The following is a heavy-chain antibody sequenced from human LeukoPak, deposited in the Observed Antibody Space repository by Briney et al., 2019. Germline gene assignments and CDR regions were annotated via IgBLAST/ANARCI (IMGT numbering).Heavy chain of an antibody. Sequence: GESLKISCKASGYTFTHQWIGWVRQKSGSGLEWMGIIYPRDSDTRYSPSFQGHVSISADTSINTAYLEWSRLEASDTTIYYCARHSDVIGAIWGQGTLVTVSS. CDR2: IYPRDSDT. D-gene: IGHD3-10*01. CDR3: ARHSDVIGAI. J-gene: IGHJ4*02. CDR1: GYTFTHQW. V-gene: IGHV5-51*01.